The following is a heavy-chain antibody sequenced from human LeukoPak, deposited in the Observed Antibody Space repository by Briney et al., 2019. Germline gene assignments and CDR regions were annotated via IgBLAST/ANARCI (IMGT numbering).Heavy chain of an antibody. CDR3: ARDSYNWNVDTFDP. CDR2: INHSGST. D-gene: IGHD1-20*01. Sequence: SETLSLTCAVYGGSFSDYYWSWIRQPPGKGLEWIGEINHSGSTDYNPSLKSRVTISIDKSKNHFSLKLTSVTAADTAIYYCARDSYNWNVDTFDPWGQGTLVTVSS. V-gene: IGHV4-34*01. J-gene: IGHJ5*02. CDR1: GGSFSDYY.